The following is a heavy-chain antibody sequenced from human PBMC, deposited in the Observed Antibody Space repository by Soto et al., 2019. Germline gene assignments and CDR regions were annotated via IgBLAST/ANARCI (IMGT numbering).Heavy chain of an antibody. CDR2: IYHSGST. CDR3: ARPEDLASATTGWTY. D-gene: IGHD1-26*01. Sequence: SETLSLTCAVSGGSISSGGYSWSWVRQPPGKGLEWIGYIYHSGSTYYNPSLKSRVTISVDRSKNQFSLKLSSVTAADTAMYYCARPEDLASATTGWTYWGQGTLVTVSS. J-gene: IGHJ4*02. CDR1: GGSISSGGYS. V-gene: IGHV4-30-2*01.